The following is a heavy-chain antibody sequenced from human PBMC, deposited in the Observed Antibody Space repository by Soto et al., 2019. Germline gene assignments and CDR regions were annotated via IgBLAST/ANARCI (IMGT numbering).Heavy chain of an antibody. J-gene: IGHJ4*02. CDR3: ARESSGQQLVHFDY. D-gene: IGHD6-13*01. CDR1: GFTVSSNY. V-gene: IGHV3-66*01. Sequence: GGSLRLSCAASGFTVSSNYMSWVRQAPGKGLEWVSVIYSGGSTYYADSVKGRFTISRDNSKNTLYLQMNSLRAEDTAVYYCARESSGQQLVHFDYWGQGTLVTVSS. CDR2: IYSGGST.